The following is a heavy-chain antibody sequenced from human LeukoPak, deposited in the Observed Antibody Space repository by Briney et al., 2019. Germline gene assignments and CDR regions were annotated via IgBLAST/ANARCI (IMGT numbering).Heavy chain of an antibody. Sequence: GGSLRLSCAASGFTFSSYGMHWVRQAPGKGLEWVANIKQDGSEKYYVDSVKGRFTISRDNAKNSLYLQMNSLRAEDTAVYYCASEQRWSEEYNFNYWGRGPRATVSS. D-gene: IGHD4-23*01. V-gene: IGHV3-7*01. CDR1: GFTFSSYG. CDR2: IKQDGSEK. CDR3: ASEQRWSEEYNFNY. J-gene: IGHJ4*02.